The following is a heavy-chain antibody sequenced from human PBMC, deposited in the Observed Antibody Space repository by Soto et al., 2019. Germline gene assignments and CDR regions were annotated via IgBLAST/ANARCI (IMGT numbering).Heavy chain of an antibody. D-gene: IGHD6-13*01. V-gene: IGHV1-69*01. CDR3: AREWYSSSWTWFDP. J-gene: IGHJ5*02. Sequence: QVQLVQSGAEVKKPGSSVKVSCTASGGTFSSYAISWVRQAPGQGLEWMGGVIPIFGTANYAQQFQGRVTITADESTSTAYMELSSLRSEDTAVYYCAREWYSSSWTWFDPWGQGTLVTVSS. CDR2: VIPIFGTA. CDR1: GGTFSSYA.